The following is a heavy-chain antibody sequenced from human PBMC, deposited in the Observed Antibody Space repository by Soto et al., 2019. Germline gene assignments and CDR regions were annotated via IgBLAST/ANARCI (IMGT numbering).Heavy chain of an antibody. CDR3: AKDFHTNMALMDV. J-gene: IGHJ6*04. CDR2: INWDSDTI. Sequence: EVQLVESGGDLVQPGRSLRLSCAASGFTFDDYAMHWVRQVPGKGLEWVAGINWDSDTIAYAASVRGRFTISRDNAKNSLYLQTNSLRAEDTALYYCAKDFHTNMALMDVWGKGTTVTVSS. D-gene: IGHD3-10*01. V-gene: IGHV3-9*01. CDR1: GFTFDDYA.